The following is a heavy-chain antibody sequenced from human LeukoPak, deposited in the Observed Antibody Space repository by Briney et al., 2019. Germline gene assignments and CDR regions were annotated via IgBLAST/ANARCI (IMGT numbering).Heavy chain of an antibody. CDR3: ASSRFPVVTANWFDP. CDR2: INHSGST. Sequence: TPSETLSLTCAVYGGSFSGYYWSWIRQPPGKGLEWIGEINHSGSTNYNPSLKSRVTISVDTSKNQFSLKLSSVTAADTAVYYCASSRFPVVTANWFDPWGQGTLVTVSS. J-gene: IGHJ5*02. CDR1: GGSFSGYY. D-gene: IGHD2-21*02. V-gene: IGHV4-34*01.